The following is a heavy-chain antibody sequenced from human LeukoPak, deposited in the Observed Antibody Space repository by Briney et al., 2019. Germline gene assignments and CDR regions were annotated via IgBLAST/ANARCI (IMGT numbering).Heavy chain of an antibody. Sequence: ASVKVSCKASHYTFTSYSINWVRQAPGQGLEWMGWISPSNGNTEYAEKIQGRVTMTVDTSTRTAYMELRSLQSDDTAVYYCAKDSGWELQEYFFDDWGQGTLVTVSS. V-gene: IGHV1-18*01. CDR1: HYTFTSYS. CDR3: AKDSGWELQEYFFDD. D-gene: IGHD1-26*01. CDR2: ISPSNGNT. J-gene: IGHJ4*02.